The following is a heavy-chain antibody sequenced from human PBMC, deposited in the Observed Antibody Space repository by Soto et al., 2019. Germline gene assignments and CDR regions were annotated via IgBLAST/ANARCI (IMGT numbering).Heavy chain of an antibody. Sequence: PGGSLRLSCVVSGFAFNNHSMAWVRQAPGKGLEWVASISTTSTYKYHADSMKGRITVSRDNSQNSLFLQMDRLRVDDTAVYYCVRGPRWPQPYYFDSWGQGTRVTVSS. V-gene: IGHV3-21*01. J-gene: IGHJ4*02. CDR2: ISTTSTYK. CDR1: GFAFNNHS. CDR3: VRGPRWPQPYYFDS.